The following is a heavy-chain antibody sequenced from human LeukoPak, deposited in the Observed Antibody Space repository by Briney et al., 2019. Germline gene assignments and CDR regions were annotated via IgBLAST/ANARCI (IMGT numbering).Heavy chain of an antibody. Sequence: ASVKVSCKASGGTFSSYAISWVRQAPGQGLEWMGRIIPILGIANYAQKFQGRVTITADKSTSTAYMELSSLRSEDTAVYYCVSVSSMAARRGSGSSLFDYWGQGTLVTVSS. J-gene: IGHJ4*02. V-gene: IGHV1-69*04. D-gene: IGHD6-6*01. CDR2: IIPILGIA. CDR3: VSVSSMAARRGSGSSLFDY. CDR1: GGTFSSYA.